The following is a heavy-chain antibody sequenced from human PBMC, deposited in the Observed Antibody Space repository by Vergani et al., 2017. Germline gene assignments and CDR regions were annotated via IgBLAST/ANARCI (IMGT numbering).Heavy chain of an antibody. Sequence: QLQLQESGPGLVKPSETLSLTCTVSGGSISSSSYYWSWIRQPPGKGLEWIGYIYYSGSTNYNPSLKSRVTISVDTSKNQFSLKLSSVTAADTAVYYCARSQDQYYYYGMDVWGQGTTVTVSS. J-gene: IGHJ6*02. CDR1: GGSISSSSYY. CDR3: ARSQDQYYYYGMDV. V-gene: IGHV4-61*01. D-gene: IGHD2-2*01. CDR2: IYYSGST.